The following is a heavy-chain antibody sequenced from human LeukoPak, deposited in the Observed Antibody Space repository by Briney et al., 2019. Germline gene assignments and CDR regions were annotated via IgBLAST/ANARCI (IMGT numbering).Heavy chain of an antibody. CDR1: GGTFSSYA. Sequence: ASVKVSXKASGGTFSSYAISWVRQAPGQGLEWMGGIIPIFGTANYAQKFQGRVTITTDESTSTAYMELSSLRSEDTAVYYCARGYSGYGGHFDYWGQGTLVTVSS. V-gene: IGHV1-69*05. D-gene: IGHD5-12*01. CDR3: ARGYSGYGGHFDY. CDR2: IIPIFGTA. J-gene: IGHJ4*02.